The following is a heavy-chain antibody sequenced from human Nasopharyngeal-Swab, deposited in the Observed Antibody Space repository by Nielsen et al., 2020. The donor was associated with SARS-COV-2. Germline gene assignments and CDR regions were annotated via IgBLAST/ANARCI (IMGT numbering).Heavy chain of an antibody. CDR1: GFTFSSYS. J-gene: IGHJ6*02. D-gene: IGHD3-3*01. Sequence: LTCAASGFTFSSYSMNWVRQAPGKGLEWVSSISSSSSYIYYADSVKGRFTISRDNAKNSLYLQMNSLRAEDTAVYYCARDPGPADYDFWSGYPGGMDVWGQGTTVTVSS. CDR2: ISSSSSYI. CDR3: ARDPGPADYDFWSGYPGGMDV. V-gene: IGHV3-21*01.